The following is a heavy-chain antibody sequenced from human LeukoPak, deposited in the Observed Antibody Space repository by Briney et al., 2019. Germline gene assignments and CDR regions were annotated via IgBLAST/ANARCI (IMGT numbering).Heavy chain of an antibody. CDR1: GFTFSSYW. CDR2: IKQDGSDK. V-gene: IGHV3-7*01. Sequence: GGSLRLSCAASGFTFSSYWMCWVRQAPGKGLEWVAIIKQDGSDKYYVDSVEGRFIISRDNAKNSLYLQMNSLRAEDTAVYYCLTSTRSHRFDYWGQGTLVTVSS. CDR3: LTSTRSHRFDY. D-gene: IGHD2-15*01. J-gene: IGHJ4*02.